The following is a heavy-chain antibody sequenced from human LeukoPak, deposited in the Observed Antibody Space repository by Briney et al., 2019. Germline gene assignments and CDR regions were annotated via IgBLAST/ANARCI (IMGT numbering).Heavy chain of an antibody. V-gene: IGHV3-23*01. CDR1: GFTFSSYA. D-gene: IGHD3-22*01. CDR3: AKGRYYDSSGYYYEDYYYYGMDV. CDR2: ISGSGGST. Sequence: PGGSLRLSCAASGFTFSSYAMSWVRQAPGKGLEWVSAISGSGGSTYYADSVKGRFTISRDNSKNTLYLQMNSLRAEDTAVYYCAKGRYYDSSGYYYEDYYYYGMDVWGQGATVTVSS. J-gene: IGHJ6*02.